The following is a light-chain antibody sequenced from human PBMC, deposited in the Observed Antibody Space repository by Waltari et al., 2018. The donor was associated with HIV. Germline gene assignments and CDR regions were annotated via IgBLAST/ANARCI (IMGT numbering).Light chain of an antibody. CDR1: SSNIGAGYD. Sequence: QSVLAQPPSVSGAPGQRVTISCTGSSSNIGAGYDVHWYKQLPGTAPKFLIYGNTNRPSGVPDRFSGSKSGSSASLAITGLQAEDEADYYCQSYDTSLSAYVFGTGTKVTVL. CDR3: QSYDTSLSAYV. CDR2: GNT. J-gene: IGLJ1*01. V-gene: IGLV1-40*01.